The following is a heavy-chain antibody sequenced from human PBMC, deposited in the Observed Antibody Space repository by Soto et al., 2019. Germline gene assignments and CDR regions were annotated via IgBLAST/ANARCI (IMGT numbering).Heavy chain of an antibody. Sequence: PSETLSLTCTVCSGSMRNYFWTWIRQPPGKGLEWIGYIHYSGTTSFFPSYNPSLRSRVTISEDTSKNQFSLKLLSVTTADTAMYFCAAGEASSRNLAPYYLDFWGQGTLVTVSS. D-gene: IGHD6-13*01. CDR2: IHYSGTT. CDR1: SGSMRNYF. CDR3: AAGEASSRNLAPYYLDF. V-gene: IGHV4-59*01. J-gene: IGHJ4*02.